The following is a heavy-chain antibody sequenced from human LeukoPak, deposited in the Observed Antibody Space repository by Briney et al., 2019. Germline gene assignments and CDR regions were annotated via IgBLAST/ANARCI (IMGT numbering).Heavy chain of an antibody. D-gene: IGHD1-26*01. V-gene: IGHV3-7*01. CDR2: IKQDGSEK. Sequence: QPGGSLRLSCAASGFTFSSYWMGWVRRAPGMGLEWVATIKQDGSEKYYLDSVKGRFTISRDNAKNSLFLQMNSLRAEDTAVYYCAGARGWEFSSWGQGTLVTVSS. J-gene: IGHJ5*02. CDR1: GFTFSSYW. CDR3: AGARGWEFSS.